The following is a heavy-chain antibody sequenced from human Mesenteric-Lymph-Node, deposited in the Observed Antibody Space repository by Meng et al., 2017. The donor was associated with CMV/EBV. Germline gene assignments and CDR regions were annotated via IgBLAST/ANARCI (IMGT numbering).Heavy chain of an antibody. CDR3: ARGGDGYNSVDY. V-gene: IGHV3-7*01. CDR1: GFIFSSYW. D-gene: IGHD5-24*01. J-gene: IGHJ4*02. Sequence: GGSLRLSCAASGFIFSSYWMSWVRQAPGKGLEWVANIKQDGSEKYYVDSVKGRFTISRDNAKNSLYLQMNSLRAEDTAVYYCARGGDGYNSVDYWGQGTLVTVSS. CDR2: IKQDGSEK.